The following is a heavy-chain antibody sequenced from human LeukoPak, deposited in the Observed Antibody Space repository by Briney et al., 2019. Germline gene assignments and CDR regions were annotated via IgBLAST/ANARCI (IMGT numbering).Heavy chain of an antibody. V-gene: IGHV1-18*01. D-gene: IGHD6-25*01. CDR3: ARDHSSSGQLFDF. J-gene: IGHJ4*02. CDR1: GYIFSTDG. CDR2: ISAYNGDT. Sequence: ASVKVSCKAAGYIFSTDGISWVRQAPGQGLEWMGWISAYNGDTYYAQKLQGRLTMTTDTSTNTAYMELRGLRSDDTAVYYCARDHSSSGQLFDFWGQGTPVTVSS.